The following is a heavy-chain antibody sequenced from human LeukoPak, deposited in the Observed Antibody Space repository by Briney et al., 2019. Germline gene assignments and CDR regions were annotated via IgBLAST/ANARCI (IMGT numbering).Heavy chain of an antibody. D-gene: IGHD3-3*01. V-gene: IGHV3-30*02. CDR1: GFTFSSYG. CDR3: AKDGDFLEWLPIYYFDY. CDR2: IRYDGSNK. J-gene: IGHJ4*02. Sequence: PGGSLRLSCAASGFTFSSYGMHWVRQAPGKGLEWVAFIRYDGSNKYYADSVKGRFTISRDNSKNTLYLQMNSLRAEDTAVYYCAKDGDFLEWLPIYYFDYWGQGTLVTVSS.